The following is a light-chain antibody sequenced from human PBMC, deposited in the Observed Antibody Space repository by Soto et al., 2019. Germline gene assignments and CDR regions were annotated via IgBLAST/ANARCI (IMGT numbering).Light chain of an antibody. CDR2: AAS. V-gene: IGKV1-27*01. CDR1: QGISNY. Sequence: DIQMTQSPSSLSASVGNRVTITCRASQGISNYLAWYQQKPGKVPKLLIYAASTLQSGVPSRFSGSGSGTDFSLTISSLQPEDVATYYCQKYNSAPPNTFGGGTKVEIK. J-gene: IGKJ4*01. CDR3: QKYNSAPPNT.